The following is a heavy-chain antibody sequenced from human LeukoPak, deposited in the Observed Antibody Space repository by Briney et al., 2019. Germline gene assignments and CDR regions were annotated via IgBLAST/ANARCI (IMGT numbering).Heavy chain of an antibody. D-gene: IGHD6-19*01. V-gene: IGHV1-18*01. CDR3: ARDLAVATLPTFDY. J-gene: IGHJ4*02. CDR2: ISGYNGNT. CDR1: GYTFTRYG. Sequence: ASVKVSCKASGYTFTRYGISWVRQAPGQGPEWMGWISGYNGNTNYAQKFQGRVTMTTDTSTSTAYMELRSLRSDDTAVYYCARDLAVATLPTFDYWGQGILVTVSS.